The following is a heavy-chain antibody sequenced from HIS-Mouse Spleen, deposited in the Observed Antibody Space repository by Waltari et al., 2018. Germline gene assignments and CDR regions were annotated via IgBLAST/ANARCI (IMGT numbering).Heavy chain of an antibody. CDR1: GFPFSSYG. J-gene: IGHJ4*02. Sequence: QVQLVESGGGVVQPGRSLRLSCAASGFPFSSYGMHGVRQAPGKGLEWVAVIWYDGSNKYYADSVKGRFTISRDNSKNTLYLQMNSLRAEDTAVYYCATRYSSSSGRDYWGQGTLVTVSS. CDR2: IWYDGSNK. D-gene: IGHD6-6*01. V-gene: IGHV3-33*01. CDR3: ATRYSSSSGRDY.